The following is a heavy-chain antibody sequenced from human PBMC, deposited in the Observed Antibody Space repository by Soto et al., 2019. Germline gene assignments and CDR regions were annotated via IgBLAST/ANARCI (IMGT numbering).Heavy chain of an antibody. CDR1: GGSISNYY. J-gene: IGHJ5*02. CDR2: FYYTGIT. D-gene: IGHD4-17*01. CDR3: ARAGTTVTKNERRFDP. Sequence: SETLSLTCTVSGGSISNYYWSWIRQPPGKGLEWIGYFYYTGITNYNPSLKSRVTMSVDTSKNQFSLKLSSVTAADTAVYYCARAGTTVTKNERRFDPWGQGTLVTVSS. V-gene: IGHV4-59*01.